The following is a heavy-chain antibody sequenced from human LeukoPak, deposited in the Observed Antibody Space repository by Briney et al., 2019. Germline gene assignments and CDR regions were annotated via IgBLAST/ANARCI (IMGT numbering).Heavy chain of an antibody. CDR1: GGSISSYY. J-gene: IGHJ4*02. Sequence: NPSETLSLTCTVSGGSISSYYWSWIRQPPGKGLEWIGYIYYSGSTNYNPSLKSRVTISVDTSKNQFSLKLSSVTAADTAVYYCAGRSYDSSGYLRWGQGTLVTVSS. CDR3: AGRSYDSSGYLR. CDR2: IYYSGST. V-gene: IGHV4-59*01. D-gene: IGHD3-22*01.